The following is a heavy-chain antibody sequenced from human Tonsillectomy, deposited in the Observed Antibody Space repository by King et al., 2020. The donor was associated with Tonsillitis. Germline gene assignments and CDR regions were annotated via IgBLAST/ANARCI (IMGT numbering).Heavy chain of an antibody. J-gene: IGHJ2*01. CDR3: AKDLEDGDYGFSRYFDL. CDR1: GFTFNNYA. Sequence: VQLVQSGGGLVQPGGSLRLACAASGFTFNNYAMSWVRQAPGKGLEWVSGISNGGGTSYYADSVKGRFTISRDKSKNTLYLQMNSLRAEDTAVYYCAKDLEDGDYGFSRYFDLWGRGTLVTVPS. V-gene: IGHV3-23*04. D-gene: IGHD2-21*01. CDR2: ISNGGGTS.